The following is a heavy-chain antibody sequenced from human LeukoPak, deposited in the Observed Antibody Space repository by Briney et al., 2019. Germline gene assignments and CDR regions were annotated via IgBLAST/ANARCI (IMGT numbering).Heavy chain of an antibody. J-gene: IGHJ4*02. V-gene: IGHV3-23*01. Sequence: GGSLRLSCATSGVTFSSYAMGWVRQAPGKGLEWVSAISGSGSSTYYADSVKGRFTISRDNSKNTLYLQMNSLRAEDTAVYYCAASSGYYWGQGTLVTVSS. CDR1: GVTFSSYA. CDR3: AASSGYY. D-gene: IGHD6-19*01. CDR2: ISGSGSST.